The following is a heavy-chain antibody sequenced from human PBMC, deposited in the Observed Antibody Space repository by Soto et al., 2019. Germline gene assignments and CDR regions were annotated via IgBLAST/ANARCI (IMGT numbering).Heavy chain of an antibody. D-gene: IGHD1-7*01. V-gene: IGHV1-24*01. CDR1: GYTLTELS. CDR2: FDPEDGET. CDR3: ATDLTGTGRFDP. Sequence: ASVKVSCKVSGYTLTELSMHWVRQAPGKGLEWMGGFDPEDGETIYAQKFQGRVTMTEDTSTDTAYMELSSLRSEDTAVYYCATDLTGTGRFDPWGHGTLVTVSS. J-gene: IGHJ5*02.